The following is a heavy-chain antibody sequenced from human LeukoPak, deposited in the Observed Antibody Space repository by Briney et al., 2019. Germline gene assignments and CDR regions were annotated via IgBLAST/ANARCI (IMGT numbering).Heavy chain of an antibody. J-gene: IGHJ3*02. Sequence: ASVKVSCNTSGYTFTNYDINWVRQATGQGLEWMGWMSPNSGDTGYAQKFQDRVTMTRNTSISTAYMELSSLRSDDTAVYYCARGTPDNYYGSGSYWPYDAFDIWGQGTMVTVSS. CDR3: ARGTPDNYYGSGSYWPYDAFDI. CDR2: MSPNSGDT. D-gene: IGHD3-10*01. CDR1: GYTFTNYD. V-gene: IGHV1-8*01.